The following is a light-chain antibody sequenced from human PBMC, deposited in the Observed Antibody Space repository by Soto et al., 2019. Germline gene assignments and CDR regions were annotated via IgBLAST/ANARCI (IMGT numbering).Light chain of an antibody. CDR1: QGSSSW. V-gene: IGKV1-12*01. CDR3: QPAKSFPWT. CDR2: AAS. Sequence: DIPMTQSPSSVSASVGDRVTITCRASQGSSSWLAWYQQKPGKAPKLLIYAASSLQSGVPSRFSGSGSGTEFTLTISSLQPEDFATYSCQPAKSFPWTFGQGTKVEIK. J-gene: IGKJ1*01.